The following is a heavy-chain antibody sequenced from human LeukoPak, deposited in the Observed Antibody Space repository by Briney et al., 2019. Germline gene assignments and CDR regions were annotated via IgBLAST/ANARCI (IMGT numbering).Heavy chain of an antibody. V-gene: IGHV3-7*01. Sequence: GGSLRLSCAASGFTFTRYWMVWVRQAPGKGLEWVANIKHDGSDKNYVDSVKGRLTISRDNAENLLYLQMNSLRAEDTAVYFCAREDWGPDYWGQGTLVTVSS. J-gene: IGHJ4*02. CDR3: AREDWGPDY. CDR2: IKHDGSDK. D-gene: IGHD7-27*01. CDR1: GFTFTRYW.